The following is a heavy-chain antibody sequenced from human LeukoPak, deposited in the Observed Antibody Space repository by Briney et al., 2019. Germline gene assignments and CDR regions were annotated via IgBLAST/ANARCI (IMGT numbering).Heavy chain of an antibody. D-gene: IGHD3-16*02. Sequence: GGSLRLSCAASGFTFSSYGMHWVRQAPGRGLEWVAVISYDGSNKYYADSVKGRFTISRDNSKNTLYLQMNSLRAEDTAVYYCAKELRGEVWGSYRSYYFDYWGQGTLVTVSS. CDR3: AKELRGEVWGSYRSYYFDY. CDR1: GFTFSSYG. CDR2: ISYDGSNK. J-gene: IGHJ4*02. V-gene: IGHV3-30*18.